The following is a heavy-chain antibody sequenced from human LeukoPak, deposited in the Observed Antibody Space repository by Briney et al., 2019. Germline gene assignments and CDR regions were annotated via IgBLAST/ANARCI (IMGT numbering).Heavy chain of an antibody. J-gene: IGHJ4*02. CDR3: VKGDSGYSSSWYLDGRHFDY. D-gene: IGHD6-13*01. Sequence: GGSLRLSCAASGFTFSSYGMHWVRQAPGKGLEWVAFIRYDGSNKYYADSVKGRFTISRDNSKNTLYLQMNSLRAEDTAVYYCVKGDSGYSSSWYLDGRHFDYWGQGTLVTVSS. CDR1: GFTFSSYG. V-gene: IGHV3-30*02. CDR2: IRYDGSNK.